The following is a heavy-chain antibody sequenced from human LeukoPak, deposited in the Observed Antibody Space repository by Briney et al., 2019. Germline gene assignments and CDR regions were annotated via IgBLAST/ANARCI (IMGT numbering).Heavy chain of an antibody. CDR1: RFTFSIFG. J-gene: IGHJ4*02. CDR3: RAAPRHLNYYYDY. V-gene: IGHV3-30*03. Sequence: GGSLRLSCAASRFTFSIFGMHWVRQAPGKGLEWVAVISSDGTNKYYADSVRGRFTIARDNSKDTLYLQMSSLRIEDTAVYYCRAAPRHLNYYYDYWGQGTLVTVSS. CDR2: ISSDGTNK. D-gene: IGHD3-22*01.